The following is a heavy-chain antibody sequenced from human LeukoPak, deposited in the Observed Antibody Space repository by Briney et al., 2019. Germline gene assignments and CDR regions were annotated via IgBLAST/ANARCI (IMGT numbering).Heavy chain of an antibody. CDR2: ISAYNGNT. Sequence: SVKVSCKASGYTFTSYGISWVRQAPGQGLEWMGWISAYNGNTNYAQKLQGRVTMTTDTSTSTAYMELRSLRSDDTAVYYCARGEGLRYFDWLLPDYWGQGTLVTVSS. D-gene: IGHD3-9*01. CDR1: GYTFTSYG. V-gene: IGHV1-18*01. CDR3: ARGEGLRYFDWLLPDY. J-gene: IGHJ4*02.